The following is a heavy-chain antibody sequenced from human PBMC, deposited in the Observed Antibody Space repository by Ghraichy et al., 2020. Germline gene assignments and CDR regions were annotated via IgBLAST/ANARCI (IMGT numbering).Heavy chain of an antibody. CDR2: IYSGCST. Sequence: GGSLRLSCAASGFTVSSNYMSWVRQAPGKGLEWVSVIYSGCSTYYADSVKGRFTISRDNSKNTLYLQMNSLRAEDTAVYYCARDVYGVAYSYGMDVWGQGTTVTVSS. CDR3: ARDVYGVAYSYGMDV. CDR1: GFTVSSNY. D-gene: IGHD3-3*01. V-gene: IGHV3-53*01. J-gene: IGHJ6*02.